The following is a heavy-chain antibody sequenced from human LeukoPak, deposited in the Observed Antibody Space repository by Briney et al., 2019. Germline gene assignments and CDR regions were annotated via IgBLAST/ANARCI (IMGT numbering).Heavy chain of an antibody. CDR1: GYSFTSYW. J-gene: IGHJ4*02. D-gene: IGHD3-3*01. CDR2: IYPGDSDT. CDR3: ARHKATIFGVVIEGDY. V-gene: IGHV5-51*01. Sequence: GESLKISCKGSGYSFTSYWIGWVRQMPAKGREWMGIIYPGDSDTRYSPSFQGQVTISADKSISTAYLQWSSLKASDTAMYYCARHKATIFGVVIEGDYWGQGTLVTVSS.